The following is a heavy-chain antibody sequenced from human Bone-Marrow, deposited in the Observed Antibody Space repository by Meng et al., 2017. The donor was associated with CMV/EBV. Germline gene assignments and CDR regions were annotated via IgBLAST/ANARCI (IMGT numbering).Heavy chain of an antibody. CDR3: APGFRSWSGSYSS. J-gene: IGHJ4*02. D-gene: IGHD1-26*01. Sequence: LLKELVPGLVHPSPTLSRTCPVSGGSIRSGSDYWSWIRQPAGKGLEWIGRIYTSGSTNYNPSLKSRVTMSVDTSKNQFSLKLSSVTATDTAVYYCAPGFRSWSGSYSSWGQGTLVTVSS. CDR1: GGSIRSGSDY. CDR2: IYTSGST. V-gene: IGHV4-61*02.